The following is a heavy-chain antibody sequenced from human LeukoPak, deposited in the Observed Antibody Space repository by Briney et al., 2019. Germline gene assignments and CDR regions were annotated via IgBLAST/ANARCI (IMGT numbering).Heavy chain of an antibody. Sequence: GGSLRLSCTASGFTLKNYRMTSVRQAPVQGLEFVVFMKEAAYEIQYVDSVKGRFTISRDNAKNSLYLQMNNLRAEDTAVYYCARNRATNDYWGQGTLVTVSS. D-gene: IGHD1-26*01. J-gene: IGHJ4*02. CDR1: GFTLKNYR. CDR2: MKEAAYEI. V-gene: IGHV3-7*01. CDR3: ARNRATNDY.